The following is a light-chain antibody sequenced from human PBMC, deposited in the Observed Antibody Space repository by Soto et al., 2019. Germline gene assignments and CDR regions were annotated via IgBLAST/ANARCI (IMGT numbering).Light chain of an antibody. CDR2: DAS. CDR1: QSVSSY. V-gene: IGKV3-11*01. CDR3: QQSSNWPT. J-gene: IGKJ1*01. Sequence: EIVLTHSPATLSLSPGERATLSFRASQSVSSYLAWYQQKPGQAPRLLIYDASNRATGIPARFSGSGSGTDFTLTISSLETEDFAVYYCQQSSNWPTFGQGTKVDIK.